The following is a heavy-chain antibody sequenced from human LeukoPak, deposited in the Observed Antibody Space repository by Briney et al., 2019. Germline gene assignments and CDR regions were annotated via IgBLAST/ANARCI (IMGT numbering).Heavy chain of an antibody. CDR1: GFTFSNYA. D-gene: IGHD2-15*01. J-gene: IGHJ4*02. CDR2: ISDDGTFT. Sequence: GGSLRLSCAASGFTFSNYAMHWVRQAPGKGLEWVAVISDDGTFTLYGDSVRGRFTISRDNSKNTLYLQMNSLRAEDTAVYYCARDMGTEIGMPQGRYCSGGSCYPPGYWGQGTLVTVSS. CDR3: ARDMGTEIGMPQGRYCSGGSCYPPGY. V-gene: IGHV3-30-3*01.